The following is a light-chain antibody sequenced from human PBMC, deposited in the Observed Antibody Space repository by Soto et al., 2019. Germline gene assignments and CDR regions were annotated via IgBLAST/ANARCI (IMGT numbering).Light chain of an antibody. V-gene: IGKV4-1*01. J-gene: IGKJ2*01. CDR3: LQYYNSPYT. CDR1: QSILYNSNNKNY. Sequence: DIVMTQSPDSLAVSLGERATINCKSSQSILYNSNNKNYVAWYQQKSVQPPKLLFYWASTRESGVPDRFGGSGSGTDFTLTISSLQAEDVAVYYCLQYYNSPYTFGQGTKLEMK. CDR2: WAS.